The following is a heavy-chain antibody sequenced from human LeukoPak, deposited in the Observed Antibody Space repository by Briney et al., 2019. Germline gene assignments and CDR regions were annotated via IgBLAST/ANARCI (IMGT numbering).Heavy chain of an antibody. CDR2: ISSSSSYI. CDR3: ARGSIAVAGILDY. V-gene: IGHV3-21*01. D-gene: IGHD6-19*01. CDR1: GFTFSSYS. J-gene: IGHJ4*02. Sequence: NPGGSLRLSCAASGFTFSSYSMNWVRQAPGKGLEWVSSISSSSSYIYYADSVKGRFTISRDNAKNSLYLQMNSLRAEDTAVYYCARGSIAVAGILDYWGQGTLVTVSS.